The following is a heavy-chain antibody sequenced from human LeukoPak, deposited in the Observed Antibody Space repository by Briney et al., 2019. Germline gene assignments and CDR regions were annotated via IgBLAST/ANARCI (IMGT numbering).Heavy chain of an antibody. V-gene: IGHV3-48*04. CDR3: ASADSGRNSFGP. D-gene: IGHD6-19*01. Sequence: GGSLRLSCAASGFTFSSYSMNWVRQAPGKGLEWVSYISSSSSTIYYADSVKGRFTISRDNAVNSMFLQMNSVRVEDTAVYYCASADSGRNSFGPWGQGTLVTVSS. J-gene: IGHJ5*02. CDR2: ISSSSSTI. CDR1: GFTFSSYS.